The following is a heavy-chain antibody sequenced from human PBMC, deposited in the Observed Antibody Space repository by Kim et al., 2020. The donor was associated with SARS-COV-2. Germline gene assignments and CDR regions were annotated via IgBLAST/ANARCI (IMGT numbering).Heavy chain of an antibody. V-gene: IGHV4-31*03. CDR3: ARDIKLNWFDP. CDR2: IYYSGST. J-gene: IGHJ5*02. CDR1: GGSISSGGYY. Sequence: SETLSLTCTVSGGSISSGGYYWSWIRQHPGKGLEWIGYIYYSGSTYYNPSLKSRVTISVDTSKNQFSLKLSSVTAADTAVYYCARDIKLNWFDPWGQGTLVTVSS.